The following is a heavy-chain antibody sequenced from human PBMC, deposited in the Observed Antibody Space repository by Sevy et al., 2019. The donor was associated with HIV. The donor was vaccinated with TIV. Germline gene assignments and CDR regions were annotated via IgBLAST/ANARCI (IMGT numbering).Heavy chain of an antibody. D-gene: IGHD2-21*02. CDR2: IRISGGNT. CDR3: AKGGTQLSDLYRGLDY. Sequence: GGSLRLSCAASGFTFSNYAMSWVRQAPGKGLEWVSSIRISGGNTYYADSVKGRFTISRDNSKNTLYLQMNSLRAEDTAVYYCAKGGTQLSDLYRGLDYWGQGSLVTVSS. J-gene: IGHJ4*02. CDR1: GFTFSNYA. V-gene: IGHV3-23*01.